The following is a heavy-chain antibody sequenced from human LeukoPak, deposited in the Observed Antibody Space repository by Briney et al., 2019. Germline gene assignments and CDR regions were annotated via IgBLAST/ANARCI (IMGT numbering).Heavy chain of an antibody. CDR3: AKLVDSSGYYSYDAFDI. CDR2: ISYDGSNK. CDR1: GFTFSSYG. Sequence: GGSLRLSCAASGFTFSSYGMHRVRQAPGKGLEWVAVISYDGSNKYYADSVKGRFTISRDNSKNTLYLQMNSLRAEDTAVYYCAKLVDSSGYYSYDAFDIWGQGTMVTVSS. V-gene: IGHV3-30*18. J-gene: IGHJ3*02. D-gene: IGHD3-22*01.